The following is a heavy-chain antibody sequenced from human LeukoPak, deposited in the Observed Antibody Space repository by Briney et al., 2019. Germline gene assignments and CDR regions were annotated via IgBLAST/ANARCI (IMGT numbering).Heavy chain of an antibody. CDR1: GGSISSYY. J-gene: IGHJ3*02. CDR2: IYYSGST. CDR3: ARSNTMIVGEGAFDI. D-gene: IGHD3-22*01. Sequence: SATLSLTCTVSGGSISSYYWSWIRQPPGKGLEWIGYIYYSGSTNYNPSLKSRVTISVDTSKNQFSLKLSSVTAADTAVYYCARSNTMIVGEGAFDIWAKGQWSPSPQ. V-gene: IGHV4-59*12.